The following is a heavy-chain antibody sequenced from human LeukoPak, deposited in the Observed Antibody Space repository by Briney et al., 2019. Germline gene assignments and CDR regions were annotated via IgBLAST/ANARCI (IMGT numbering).Heavy chain of an antibody. D-gene: IGHD6-19*01. CDR2: IYSGGST. Sequence: GGSLRLSCAASGFTVSSNYMSWVRQAPGKGLEWVSVIYSGGSTYYADSVKGRFTISRDYSKNTLYLQMNRLRAEDTAVYYCARGPRGGNGWYIEYWGQGTLVTVPS. V-gene: IGHV3-53*01. CDR3: ARGPRGGNGWYIEY. CDR1: GFTVSSNY. J-gene: IGHJ4*02.